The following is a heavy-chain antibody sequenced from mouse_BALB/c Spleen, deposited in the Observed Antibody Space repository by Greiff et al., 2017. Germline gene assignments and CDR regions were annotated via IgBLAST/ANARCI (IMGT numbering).Heavy chain of an antibody. J-gene: IGHJ4*01. CDR1: GFNIKDTY. Sequence: VQLKQSGAELVKPGASVKLSCTASGFNIKDTYMHWVKQRPEQGLEWIGRIDPANGNTKYDPKFQGKATITADTSSNTAYLQLSSLTSEDTAVYYCAFYGSRDYAMDYWGQGTSVTVSS. CDR2: IDPANGNT. V-gene: IGHV14-3*02. CDR3: AFYGSRDYAMDY. D-gene: IGHD1-1*01.